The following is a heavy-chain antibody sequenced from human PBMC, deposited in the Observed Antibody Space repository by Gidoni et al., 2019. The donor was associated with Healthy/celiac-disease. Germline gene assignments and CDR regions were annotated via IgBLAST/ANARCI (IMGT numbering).Heavy chain of an antibody. CDR1: GGTFSSYA. V-gene: IGHV1-69*01. CDR3: ARATTVTLTPEYFQH. J-gene: IGHJ1*01. CDR2: IIPIFGTA. D-gene: IGHD4-17*01. Sequence: QVQLVQSGAEVKKPGSSVKVSCKASGGTFSSYAISWVRLAPGQGLEWMGGIIPIFGTANDAQKFQGRVTITADESTSTAYMELSSLRSEDTAVYYCARATTVTLTPEYFQHWGQGTLVTVSS.